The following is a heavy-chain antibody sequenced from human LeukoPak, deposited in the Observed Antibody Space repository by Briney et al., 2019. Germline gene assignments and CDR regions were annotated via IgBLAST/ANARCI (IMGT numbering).Heavy chain of an antibody. J-gene: IGHJ5*02. Sequence: GASVKVSCKASGYTLTSSYMHWVRQAPGQGLEWMGIINPNTGNTAYAQRFMGRITMTRDTSTSTVYMELSSLTSEDTAVYFCARDSTRNAFDPWGQGTLVTVSS. D-gene: IGHD1-1*01. CDR3: ARDSTRNAFDP. CDR1: GYTLTSSY. V-gene: IGHV1-46*01. CDR2: INPNTGNT.